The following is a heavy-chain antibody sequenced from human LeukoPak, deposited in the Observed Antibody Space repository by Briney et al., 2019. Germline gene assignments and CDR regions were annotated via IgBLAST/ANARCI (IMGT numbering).Heavy chain of an antibody. J-gene: IGHJ4*02. CDR1: GYTFTSYA. Sequence: GASVKVSCKASGYTFTSYAMNWVRQAPGQGLEWMGWINTNTGSPRYAQDFTGRFVFSLDTSLSTTYLQISSLKSEDTAIYYCARTRVPYYYGAGSPDFWGQGTLVTVSS. V-gene: IGHV7-4-1*02. CDR2: INTNTGSP. CDR3: ARTRVPYYYGAGSPDF. D-gene: IGHD3-10*01.